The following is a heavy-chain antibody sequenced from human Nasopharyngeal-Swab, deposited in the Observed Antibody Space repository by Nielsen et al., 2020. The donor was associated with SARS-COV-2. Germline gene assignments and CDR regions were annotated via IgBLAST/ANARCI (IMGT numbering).Heavy chain of an antibody. CDR1: GFTFSSYS. Sequence: GESLKISCAASGFTFSSYSMNWVRQAPGKGLEWVSPISSSSSYIYYADSVKGRFTISRDNAKNSLYLQMNSLRAEDTAVYYCARERLGELFVDYWGQGTLVTVSS. V-gene: IGHV3-21*01. D-gene: IGHD3-16*01. CDR2: ISSSSSYI. J-gene: IGHJ4*02. CDR3: ARERLGELFVDY.